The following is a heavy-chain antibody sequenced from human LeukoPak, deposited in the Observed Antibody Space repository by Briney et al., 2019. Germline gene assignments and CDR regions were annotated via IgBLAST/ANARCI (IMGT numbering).Heavy chain of an antibody. Sequence: SETLSLTCTVSGGSLSGYYWSWIRQPPGKGLEWIGYIYYGGTTNYNPSLQSRLTISVDTSKSQFSLKLSSVTAADTAVYYCARGARAGYNLEPFDYWGQGTLVTVSS. J-gene: IGHJ4*02. D-gene: IGHD5-24*01. CDR3: ARGARAGYNLEPFDY. V-gene: IGHV4-59*01. CDR1: GGSLSGYY. CDR2: IYYGGTT.